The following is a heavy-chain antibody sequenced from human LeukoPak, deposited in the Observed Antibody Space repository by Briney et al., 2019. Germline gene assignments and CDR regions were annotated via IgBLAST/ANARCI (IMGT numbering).Heavy chain of an antibody. CDR2: IYYSGST. V-gene: IGHV4-39*01. CDR3: ARPTKGTAAQGYDY. CDR1: GGSISSSYY. D-gene: IGHD6-6*01. J-gene: IGHJ4*02. Sequence: SETLSLTCTVSGGSISSSYYWGWIRQPPGRGLEWIGSIYYSGSTYYNPSLKSRVTISVDTSKNQFSLKVISVTAADTAVYYCARPTKGTAAQGYDYWGQGILVTDAS.